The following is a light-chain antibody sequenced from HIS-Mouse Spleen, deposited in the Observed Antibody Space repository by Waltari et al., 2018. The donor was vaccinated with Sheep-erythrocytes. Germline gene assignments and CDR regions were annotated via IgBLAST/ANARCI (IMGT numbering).Light chain of an antibody. Sequence: QSALTQPASVSGSPGQSITLSCTGTSSAVGCYNLVSWYQQHPGKAPKLMIYEGSKRPSGVSNRFSGSKSGNTASLTISGLQAEDEADYYCCSYAGSSTPWVFGGGTKLTVL. CDR1: SSAVGCYNL. CDR3: CSYAGSSTPWV. CDR2: EGS. J-gene: IGLJ3*02. V-gene: IGLV2-23*01.